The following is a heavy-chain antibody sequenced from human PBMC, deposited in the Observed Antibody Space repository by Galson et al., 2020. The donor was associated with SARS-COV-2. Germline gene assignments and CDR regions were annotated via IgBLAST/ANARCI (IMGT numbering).Heavy chain of an antibody. CDR2: IRSKAYGGTT. D-gene: IGHD3-10*01. J-gene: IGHJ1*01. V-gene: IGHV3-49*03. CDR1: GFTFGDYA. CDR3: KAMVRGVILSVISTPGVEYFQH. Sequence: GESLKISCTASGFTFGDYAMSWFRQAPGKGLEWVGFIRSKAYGGTTEYAASVKGRFTISRDDSKSIAYLQMNSLKTEDTAVYYCKAMVRGVILSVISTPGVEYFQHWGQGTLVTVSS.